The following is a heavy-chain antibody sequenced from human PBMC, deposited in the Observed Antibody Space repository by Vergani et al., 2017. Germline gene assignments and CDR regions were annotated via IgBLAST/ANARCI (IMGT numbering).Heavy chain of an antibody. CDR3: AKLPGEMATSYFDY. J-gene: IGHJ4*02. V-gene: IGHV3-30*18. Sequence: QVQLVESGGGVVQPGRSLRLSCAASGFTFSSYGMHWVRQAPGKGLEWVAVISYDGSNKYYADSVKGRFTISRDNSKNTLYLQMNSLRAEDTAVYYCAKLPGEMATSYFDYWGQGTLVTVSS. CDR2: ISYDGSNK. D-gene: IGHD5-24*01. CDR1: GFTFSSYG.